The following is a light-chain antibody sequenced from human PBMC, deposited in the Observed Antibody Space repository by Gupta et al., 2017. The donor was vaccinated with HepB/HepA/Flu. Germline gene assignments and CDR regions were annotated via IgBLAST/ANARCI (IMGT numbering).Light chain of an antibody. Sequence: QSALTQPASVSGSPGQSITISCTGTSSDVGFHNYVSWYQQVPGKAPKLVIYDVRYRPSGISNRFSGSKSGNTASLTIAGLEAEDEDVYYCSSDGALDIFGPGTEVTVL. CDR3: SSDGALDI. CDR2: DVR. V-gene: IGLV2-14*01. J-gene: IGLJ1*01. CDR1: SSDVGFHNY.